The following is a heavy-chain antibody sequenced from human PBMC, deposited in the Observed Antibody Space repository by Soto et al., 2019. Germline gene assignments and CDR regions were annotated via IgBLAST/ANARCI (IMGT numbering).Heavy chain of an antibody. Sequence: KSGGSLRLSCAASGFSFRNAWMSWVRQAPGKGLEWVGHIKSQGDGGTRDYAAPMKGRFTISRDDSKNTLFLQMNSLKNEDTAVYFCTTDLQAYCDGTTCYAGNYYYDDMDVWGQGTTVTVSS. D-gene: IGHD2-2*01. CDR1: GFSFRNAW. CDR2: IKSQGDGGTR. J-gene: IGHJ6*02. CDR3: TTDLQAYCDGTTCYAGNYYYDDMDV. V-gene: IGHV3-15*01.